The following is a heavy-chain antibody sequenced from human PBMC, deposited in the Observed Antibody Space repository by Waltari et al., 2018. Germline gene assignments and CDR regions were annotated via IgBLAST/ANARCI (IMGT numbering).Heavy chain of an antibody. CDR3: ARGEEGHSGSYYSTPVRNWFDP. Sequence: QVQLVQSGAEVKKPGASVKVSCKASGYTFTSYDINWVRQATGQGLEWMGWMNPNSGKTGYAQKFQGRVTITSNTSISTAYMELSSLRSEDTAVNYSARGEEGHSGSYYSTPVRNWFDPWGQGTLVTVSS. CDR2: MNPNSGKT. D-gene: IGHD1-26*01. J-gene: IGHJ5*02. CDR1: GYTFTSYD. V-gene: IGHV1-8*03.